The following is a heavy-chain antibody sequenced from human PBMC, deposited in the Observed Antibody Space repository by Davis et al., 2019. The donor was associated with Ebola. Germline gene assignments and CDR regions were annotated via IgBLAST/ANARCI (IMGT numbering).Heavy chain of an antibody. D-gene: IGHD3-3*01. CDR2: IYHSGST. Sequence: PSETLSLTCAVSGGSISSSNWWSWVRQPPGKGLEWIGEIYHSGSTNYNPSLKSRVTISVDKSKNQFSLKLSSVTAADTAVYYCARDRITIFGPYNWFDPWGQGTLVTVSS. V-gene: IGHV4-4*02. J-gene: IGHJ5*02. CDR3: ARDRITIFGPYNWFDP. CDR1: GGSISSSNW.